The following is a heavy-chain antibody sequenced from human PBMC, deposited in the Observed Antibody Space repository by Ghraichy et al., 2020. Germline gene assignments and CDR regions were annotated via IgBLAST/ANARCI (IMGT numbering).Heavy chain of an antibody. CDR1: GFTFSSYW. CDR3: ARVLYNWNDVLDY. D-gene: IGHD1-1*01. V-gene: IGHV3-74*01. CDR2: IDSGGSGT. J-gene: IGHJ4*02. Sequence: GGSLRLSCAASGFTFSSYWIHWVRQTPGKGLVWVSRIDSGGSGTSYADSVKGRFTISRDNAKNTLYLQMNSLRAEDTAVYYCARVLYNWNDVLDYWGQGTLVTVSS.